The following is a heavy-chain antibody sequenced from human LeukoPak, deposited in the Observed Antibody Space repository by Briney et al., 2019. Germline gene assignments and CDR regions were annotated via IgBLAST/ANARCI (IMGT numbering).Heavy chain of an antibody. V-gene: IGHV4-39*07. D-gene: IGHD3-16*01. J-gene: IGHJ6*03. CDR3: ASGATSWAHMDV. CDR1: GGSIINSDYY. CDR2: IYYDGAT. Sequence: SETLSLTCSVSGGSIINSDYYWALIRQPPGKGLELIGTIYYDGATQYNPSLKSRVTMSVDTSQNQFSLKLNSVTAADTAVYYCASGATSWAHMDVWGKGTTVTVSS.